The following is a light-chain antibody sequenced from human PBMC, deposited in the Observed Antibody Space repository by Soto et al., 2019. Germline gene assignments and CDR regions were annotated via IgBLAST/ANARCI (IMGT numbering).Light chain of an antibody. CDR3: MQALQAPWT. J-gene: IGKJ1*01. Sequence: DIVMTQSPLSLPVTPGEPASISCRSSQSLLHSNGYKYLDWYLQKPGQSPQLLIYLGSNRASGVSDRFSGSGSGTDFTLKISRVEAEDVGVYYCMQALQAPWTFGQGTKVEIK. V-gene: IGKV2-28*01. CDR1: QSLLHSNGYKY. CDR2: LGS.